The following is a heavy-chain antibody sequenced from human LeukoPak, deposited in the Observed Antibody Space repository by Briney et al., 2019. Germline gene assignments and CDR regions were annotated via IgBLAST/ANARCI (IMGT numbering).Heavy chain of an antibody. J-gene: IGHJ4*02. Sequence: SETLSLTCAVYGGSFSGYYWSWIRQPPGKGLEWIGEINHSGSTNYNPSLKSRVTISVDTSKNQFSLKLSSVTAADTAVYYCARGRRRGIVVVPAAATFDYWGQGTLVTVSS. CDR3: ARGRRRGIVVVPAAATFDY. D-gene: IGHD2-2*01. V-gene: IGHV4-34*01. CDR1: GGSFSGYY. CDR2: INHSGST.